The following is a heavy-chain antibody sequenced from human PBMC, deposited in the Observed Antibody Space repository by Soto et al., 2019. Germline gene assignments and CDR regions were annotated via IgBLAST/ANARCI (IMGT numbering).Heavy chain of an antibody. J-gene: IGHJ6*02. CDR1: GFTFTSSA. Sequence: GASVKVSCKASGFTFTSSAMQWVRQARGQRLEWIGWIVVGSGNTNYAQKFQERVTITRDMSTSTAYMELSSLRSEDTAVYYCAAGDPPYYDFRLVVWGQGTTVTVSS. CDR2: IVVGSGNT. D-gene: IGHD3-3*01. CDR3: AAGDPPYYDFRLVV. V-gene: IGHV1-58*02.